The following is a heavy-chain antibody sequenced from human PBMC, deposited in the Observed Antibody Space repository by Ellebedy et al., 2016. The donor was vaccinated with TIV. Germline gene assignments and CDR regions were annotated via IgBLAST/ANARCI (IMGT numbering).Heavy chain of an antibody. CDR3: ASQNGAYCSSHTCSHGLDY. CDR2: VSFNGTLQ. CDR1: GFTFRLFG. V-gene: IGHV3-33*05. J-gene: IGHJ4*02. Sequence: GESLKISXAVSGFTFRLFGMHWVRHTPGRGLEWVAAVSFNGTLQYYAESVKGRFTVSRDNAKTTLYLHMDSLRVEDTGIYYCASQNGAYCSSHTCSHGLDYWGQGTPVTVSS. D-gene: IGHD2-2*01.